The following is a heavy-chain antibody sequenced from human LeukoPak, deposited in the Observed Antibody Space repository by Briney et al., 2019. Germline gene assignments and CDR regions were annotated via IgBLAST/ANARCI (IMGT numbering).Heavy chain of an antibody. D-gene: IGHD3-10*01. CDR3: ATDLKYRKTMVRGLSGWFDP. CDR2: FDPEDGET. V-gene: IGHV1-24*01. Sequence: ASVKVSCKVSGYTLTELSMHWVRQAPGKGLEWMGGFDPEDGETIYAQKFQGRVTMTEDTSTDTAYMELSSLRSEDTAVYYCATDLKYRKTMVRGLSGWFDPWGQGTLVTVSS. CDR1: GYTLTELS. J-gene: IGHJ5*02.